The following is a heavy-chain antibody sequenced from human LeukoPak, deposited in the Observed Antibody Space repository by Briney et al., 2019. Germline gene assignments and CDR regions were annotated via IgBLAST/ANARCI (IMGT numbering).Heavy chain of an antibody. Sequence: PSATTFFTYSVPGHSVTSSDFYWDWIRQPPGQGLDWFGTLYHSGRTYYSPSLNSRVTLSVDTSNTQSSLNLRSVTAADTAVYYCARRRYYDGSGYLEWGQGTLLSVSS. CDR2: LYHSGRT. V-gene: IGHV4-39*01. CDR3: ARRRYYDGSGYLE. J-gene: IGHJ1*01. D-gene: IGHD3-22*01. CDR1: GHSVTSSDFY.